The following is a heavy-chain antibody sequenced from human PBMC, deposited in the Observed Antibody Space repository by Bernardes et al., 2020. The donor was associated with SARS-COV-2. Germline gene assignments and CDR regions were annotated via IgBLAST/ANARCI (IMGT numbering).Heavy chain of an antibody. J-gene: IGHJ6*02. V-gene: IGHV3-72*01. Sequence: GGSLRLSCAASGFSFSDHYMDWVRQAPGKGLEWVGRIRNRLSNYTTKYAASVEGRFAISRDDSRKTLYLQMNSLKNEDTAVYYCAREVPKYRDSSGYSHYYYAMDVWGQGTTVTVSS. CDR2: IRNRLSNYTT. D-gene: IGHD3-22*01. CDR1: GFSFSDHY. CDR3: AREVPKYRDSSGYSHYYYAMDV.